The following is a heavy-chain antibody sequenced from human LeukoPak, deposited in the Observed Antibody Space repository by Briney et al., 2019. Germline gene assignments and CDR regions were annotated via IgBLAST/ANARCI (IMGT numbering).Heavy chain of an antibody. CDR1: GGTFSSYA. CDR3: ARDRGVDLGYCSGGSCSSYNWFDP. CDR2: IIPIFGTA. D-gene: IGHD2-15*01. V-gene: IGHV1-69*13. J-gene: IGHJ5*02. Sequence: SVKVSCKASGGTFSSYAISWVRQAPGQGLEWMGGIIPIFGTANYAQKFQGRVTITADESTSTAYMELSRLRSDDTAVYYCARDRGVDLGYCSGGSCSSYNWFDPWGQGTLVTVSS.